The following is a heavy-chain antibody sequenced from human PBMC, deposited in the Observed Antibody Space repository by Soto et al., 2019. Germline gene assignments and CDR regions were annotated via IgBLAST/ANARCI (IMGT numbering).Heavy chain of an antibody. CDR2: INHSGST. J-gene: IGHJ5*02. CDR1: GGSFSGYY. D-gene: IGHD5-18*01. Sequence: SETLSLTCAVYGGSFSGYYWRWIRQPPGKGLEWIGEINHSGSTNYNPSLKSRVTISVDTSKNQFSLKLSSVTAADTAVFYCAKGERGYRYGYSGLDPWGQGTLVTVSS. CDR3: AKGERGYRYGYSGLDP. V-gene: IGHV4-34*01.